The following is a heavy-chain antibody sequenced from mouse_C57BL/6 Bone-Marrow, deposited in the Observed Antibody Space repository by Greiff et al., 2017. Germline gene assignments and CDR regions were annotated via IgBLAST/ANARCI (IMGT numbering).Heavy chain of an antibody. D-gene: IGHD2-10*02. CDR3: ARRGYGYVDD. CDR1: GYSFTGYY. J-gene: IGHJ2*01. V-gene: IGHV1-42*01. Sequence: EVQLQESGPELVKPGASVKISCKASGYSFTGYYMNWVKQSPEKSLEWIGEINPSTGGTTYNQKFKAKATSTVDKSSSTAYMQLKSLTSEDSAVYYCARRGYGYVDDWGQGTTLTVSS. CDR2: INPSTGGT.